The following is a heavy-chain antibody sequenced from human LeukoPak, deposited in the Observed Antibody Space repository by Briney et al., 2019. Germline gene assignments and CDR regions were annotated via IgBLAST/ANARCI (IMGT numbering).Heavy chain of an antibody. Sequence: GGSLRLSCAASGFTFSDYYMSWIRQAPGKGLEWVSYISSSGSTIYYADSVKGRFTISRDNAKNSLYLQMNSLRAEDTAVYYCVRWNDAIDAFDIWGQGTMATVPS. CDR1: GFTFSDYY. CDR3: VRWNDAIDAFDI. CDR2: ISSSGSTI. V-gene: IGHV3-11*01. J-gene: IGHJ3*02. D-gene: IGHD1-1*01.